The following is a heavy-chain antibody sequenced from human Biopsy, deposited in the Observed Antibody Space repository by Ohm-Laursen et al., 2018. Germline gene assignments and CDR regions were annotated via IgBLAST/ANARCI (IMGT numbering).Heavy chain of an antibody. Sequence: SETLSLTCFVSGDSLTSGPENWSWIRQSPGQGLEYIGFIYSGGNTNYNPSLKNRVTMSVDTSKNQFYLKLYSATAADTAVYYCARGRRTSGWPYFDNWGQGALVIVSP. CDR3: ARGRRTSGWPYFDN. CDR2: IYSGGNT. J-gene: IGHJ4*02. CDR1: GDSLTSGPEN. V-gene: IGHV4-61*01. D-gene: IGHD6-19*01.